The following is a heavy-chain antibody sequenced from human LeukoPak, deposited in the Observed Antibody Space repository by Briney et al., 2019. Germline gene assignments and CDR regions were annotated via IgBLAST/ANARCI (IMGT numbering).Heavy chain of an antibody. J-gene: IGHJ4*02. CDR1: GYSFTNYW. Sequence: GESLKISCEGSGYSFTNYWIGWVRQMPGKGLEWMGIIFPADSDTRYSPSFQGQVTISADKSISTAYLQWSSLQASDTAMYYCARRVFARRGGDGYNDFDYWGQGTLVTVSS. CDR2: IFPADSDT. V-gene: IGHV5-51*01. CDR3: ARRVFARRGGDGYNDFDY. D-gene: IGHD5-24*01.